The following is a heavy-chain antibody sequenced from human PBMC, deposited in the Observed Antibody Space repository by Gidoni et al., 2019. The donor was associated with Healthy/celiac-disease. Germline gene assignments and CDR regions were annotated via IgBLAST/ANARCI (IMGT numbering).Heavy chain of an antibody. D-gene: IGHD3-3*01. CDR3: ARAPRKELRFLEWLKAYYFDY. J-gene: IGHJ4*02. Sequence: QVQLQQWGAGLLKPSETLSLTCAVYGGSFSGYYWSWIRTPPGKGLEWIGEINHSGSPNYNPSLKSRVTISVDTSKNQFSLKLSSVTAADTAVYYCARAPRKELRFLEWLKAYYFDYWGQGTLVTVSS. CDR1: GGSFSGYY. V-gene: IGHV4-34*01. CDR2: INHSGSP.